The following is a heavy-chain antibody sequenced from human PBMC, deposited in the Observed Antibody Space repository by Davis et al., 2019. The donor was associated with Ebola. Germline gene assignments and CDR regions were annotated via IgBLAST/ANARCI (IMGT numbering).Heavy chain of an antibody. J-gene: IGHJ4*02. Sequence: GESLKISCAASGYSFSSHTMNWVRQAPGKGLEWVSMISRSSDFIYYGASVKGRFTISRDNARNSLYLQMNTLRPEDTATYYCARESDYGDYFDYWGQGTLVTVSS. CDR2: ISRSSDFI. CDR1: GYSFSSHT. CDR3: ARESDYGDYFDY. D-gene: IGHD4/OR15-4a*01. V-gene: IGHV3-21*06.